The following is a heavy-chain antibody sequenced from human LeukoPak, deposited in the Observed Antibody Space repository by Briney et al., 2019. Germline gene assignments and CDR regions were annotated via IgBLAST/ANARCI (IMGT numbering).Heavy chain of an antibody. CDR1: GFIFSSYS. J-gene: IGHJ6*02. Sequence: GGSLRLSCAASGFIFSSYSMSWVRQAPGKGLEWVSVITGSGGNTYYADSVKGRFTISKDNSKNTVYLQMSSLRVDDTAVYYCAKAASSSRPSYYYGMDVWGQGTTVTVSS. V-gene: IGHV3-23*01. D-gene: IGHD6-13*01. CDR2: ITGSGGNT. CDR3: AKAASSSRPSYYYGMDV.